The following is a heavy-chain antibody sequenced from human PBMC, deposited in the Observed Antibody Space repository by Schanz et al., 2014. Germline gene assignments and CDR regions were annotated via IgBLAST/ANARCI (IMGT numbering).Heavy chain of an antibody. CDR1: GFAFSVYG. CDR2: TNGDGTNA. Sequence: QVQLLQFGGGVVQPGRSLRLSCAASGFAFSVYGMHWVRQAPGKGLEWVSCTNGDGTNAKYADSVKGRFTISRDNSENTLYLQMNSLSADDTAVFYCAKGMGYCSGGTCYDYYYYGLDVWGQGTTVTVSS. CDR3: AKGMGYCSGGTCYDYYYYGLDV. J-gene: IGHJ6*02. V-gene: IGHV3-33*06. D-gene: IGHD2-15*01.